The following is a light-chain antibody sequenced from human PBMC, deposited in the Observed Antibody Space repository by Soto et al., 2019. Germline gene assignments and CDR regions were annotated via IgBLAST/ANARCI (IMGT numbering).Light chain of an antibody. CDR2: AAS. V-gene: IGKV1-12*02. CDR3: QQANSLPFT. Sequence: DIQMTQSPSSVSASIGDRVTITCRASQIIDSWLAWYQQTPGRAPTLLIYAASSLQSCVPSRFSGSGSGTDFSLTITSLQAEDSATYYCQQANSLPFTFGPGTKVDIK. CDR1: QIIDSW. J-gene: IGKJ3*01.